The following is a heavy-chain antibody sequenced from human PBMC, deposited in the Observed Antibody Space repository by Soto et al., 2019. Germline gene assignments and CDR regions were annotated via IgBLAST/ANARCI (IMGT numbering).Heavy chain of an antibody. CDR2: ISYSGST. V-gene: IGHV4-30-4*01. CDR1: DGSISSGDYY. CDR3: AGGVVIMTVAFDI. Sequence: QVQLQESGPGLVKPSQTLSLTCTVSDGSISSGDYYWSWIRQPPGKGLEWIGHISYSGSTYYNPSLKSRVTMSADTSKTQFSLKLSSVTAADTAVYYCAGGVVIMTVAFDIWGQGTMVTVSS. J-gene: IGHJ3*02. D-gene: IGHD3-22*01.